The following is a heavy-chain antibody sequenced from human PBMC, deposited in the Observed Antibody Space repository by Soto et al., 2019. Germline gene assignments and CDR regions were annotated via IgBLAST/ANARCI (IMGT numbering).Heavy chain of an antibody. CDR2: IHHSGST. D-gene: IGHD2-21*02. CDR3: AREDDGGDRDYYGLDV. J-gene: IGHJ6*02. Sequence: PSETLSLTCTVSGGSISSKCFDNCWSWIRQLPGKGLEWIGYIHHSGSTYYNPSLKSRVTISVDTSKNQFSLKLSSVTAADTAVYFCAREDDGGDRDYYGLDVWGQGTTVTVSS. V-gene: IGHV4-30-4*01. CDR1: GGSISSKCFDNC.